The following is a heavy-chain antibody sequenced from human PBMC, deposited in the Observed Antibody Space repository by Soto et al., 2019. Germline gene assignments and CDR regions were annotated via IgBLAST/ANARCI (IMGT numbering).Heavy chain of an antibody. CDR1: GFTFSSYA. CDR2: ICVSGDSR. D-gene: IGHD2-21*02. J-gene: IGHJ4*02. CDR3: ATIFRYGDPEY. Sequence: EVQLLESGGGLVQPGGSLRLSCATSGFTFSSYAMSWVRQAPVKGLEWVPGICVSGDSRYDADSVKGRFTISRDNSKSTLYLQMNSLRAEDTAVYYCATIFRYGDPEYWGQGVLVTVSS. V-gene: IGHV3-23*01.